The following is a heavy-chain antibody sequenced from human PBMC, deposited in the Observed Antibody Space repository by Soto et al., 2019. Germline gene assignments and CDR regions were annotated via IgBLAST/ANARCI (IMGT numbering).Heavy chain of an antibody. CDR2: IYYSGST. CDR3: ARSVFP. Sequence: QVQLQESGPGLVKPSQTLSLTCTVSGGSISSGGYYWTWIRQHPGKGLEWIGYIYYSGSTYCNPSLKRRVTAAVDTSKNRLSLKLSSVTAADTAVYYCARSVFPWGQGTLVTVSS. V-gene: IGHV4-31*03. J-gene: IGHJ5*02. CDR1: GGSISSGGYY.